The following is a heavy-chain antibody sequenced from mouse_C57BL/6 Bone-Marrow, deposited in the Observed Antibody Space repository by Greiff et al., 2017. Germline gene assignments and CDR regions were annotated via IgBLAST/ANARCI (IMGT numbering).Heavy chain of an antibody. J-gene: IGHJ3*01. CDR2: IDPSDSYT. Sequence: QVQLQQSGAELVRPGTSVKLSCKASGYTFTSYWMHWVKQRPGQGLEWIGVIDPSDSYTNYNQKFKGKATLTVDTSSSTAYMQLSSLTSEDSAVYYCARLLFAYWGQGTLVTVSA. CDR1: GYTFTSYW. V-gene: IGHV1-59*01. CDR3: ARLLFAY.